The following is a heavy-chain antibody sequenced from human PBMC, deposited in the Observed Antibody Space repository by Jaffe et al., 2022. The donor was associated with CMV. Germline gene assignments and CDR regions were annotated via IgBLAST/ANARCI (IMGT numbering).Heavy chain of an antibody. Sequence: QLQLQESGPGLVKPSETLSLTCTVSGGSISSSSYYWGWIRQPPGKGLEWIGSIYYSGSTYYNPSLKSRVTISVDTSKNQFSLKLSSVTAADTAVYYCATYPEMATIFYWGQGTLVTVSS. CDR2: IYYSGST. CDR1: GGSISSSSYY. D-gene: IGHD5-12*01. V-gene: IGHV4-39*01. J-gene: IGHJ4*02. CDR3: ATYPEMATIFY.